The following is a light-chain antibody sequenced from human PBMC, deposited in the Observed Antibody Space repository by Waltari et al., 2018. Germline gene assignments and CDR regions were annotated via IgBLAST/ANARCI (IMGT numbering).Light chain of an antibody. CDR1: SSDVGGDDS. CDR2: DVN. Sequence: QSALTQPASVSGSPGQSITISCTGSSSDVGGDDSVSWYEDHPGQPPKVIIYDVNNRPSGVSDRFSGSKSGNPASLTISGLQAEDEATFYCSSQSTKNGVIFGGGTKVTVL. CDR3: SSQSTKNGVI. V-gene: IGLV2-14*03. J-gene: IGLJ2*01.